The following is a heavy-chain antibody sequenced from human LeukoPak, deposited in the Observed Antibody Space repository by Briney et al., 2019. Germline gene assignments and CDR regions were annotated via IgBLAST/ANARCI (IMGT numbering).Heavy chain of an antibody. V-gene: IGHV3-33*01. CDR2: IWYDGSNK. J-gene: IGHJ4*02. CDR3: ARERGLAVAGISGY. Sequence: PGGSLRLSCAASGFTFSSYGMHWVRQAPGKGLEWVAVIWYDGSNKYYADSVKGRFTISRDNSMNTLYLQMNSLRAEDTAVYYCARERGLAVAGISGYWGQGTLVTVSS. CDR1: GFTFSSYG. D-gene: IGHD6-19*01.